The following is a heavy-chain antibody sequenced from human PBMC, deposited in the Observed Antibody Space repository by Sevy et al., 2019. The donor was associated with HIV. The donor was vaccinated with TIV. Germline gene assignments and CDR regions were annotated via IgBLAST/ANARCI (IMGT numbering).Heavy chain of an antibody. D-gene: IGHD3-22*01. CDR3: ATRKDYYDSSGYPFDY. Sequence: ASVKVSCKVSGYTLTELSMHWLRPARGKVLEWVGGFDPEEGETVYEHNFQGRVSMTEHTTTDTAYMEVISLKYEDTAVYYGATRKDYYDSSGYPFDYWGQGTLVTVSS. CDR2: FDPEEGET. CDR1: GYTLTELS. V-gene: IGHV1-24*01. J-gene: IGHJ4*01.